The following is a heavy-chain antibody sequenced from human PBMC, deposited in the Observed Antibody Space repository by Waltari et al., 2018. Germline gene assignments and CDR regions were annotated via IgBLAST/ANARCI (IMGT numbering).Heavy chain of an antibody. D-gene: IGHD3-10*01. CDR3: ARGRYYGSGSYFPFVY. J-gene: IGHJ4*02. V-gene: IGHV1-8*01. CDR1: GYTFTTYD. CDR2: MNPNTGNT. Sequence: QVQLVQSGAEVKKPGASVKVSCKASGYTFTTYDINWVRQATGQGLEWMGWMNPNTGNTGSVQKFQGRVTMTRNTSISTAYMELSSLRSEDTAVYYCARGRYYGSGSYFPFVYWGQGTLVTVSS.